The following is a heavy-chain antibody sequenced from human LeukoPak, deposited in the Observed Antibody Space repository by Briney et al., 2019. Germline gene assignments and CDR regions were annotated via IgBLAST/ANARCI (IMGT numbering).Heavy chain of an antibody. CDR2: INHSGST. D-gene: IGHD3-3*01. CDR3: ARAKIYDFWSGCPHMDV. CDR1: GGSFSGYY. V-gene: IGHV4-34*01. J-gene: IGHJ6*03. Sequence: SETLSLTCAVYGGSFSGYYWSWIRQPPGKGLEWIGEINHSGSTNYNPSLKSRVTISVDTSKNQYSLKLSSVTAADTAVYYCARAKIYDFWSGCPHMDVWGKGTTVTVSS.